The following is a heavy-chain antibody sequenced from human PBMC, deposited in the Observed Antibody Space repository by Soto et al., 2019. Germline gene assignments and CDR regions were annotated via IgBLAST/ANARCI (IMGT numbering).Heavy chain of an antibody. D-gene: IGHD2-2*01. J-gene: IGHJ5*02. CDR2: ISAYNGNT. CDR1: GYTFTSYG. Sequence: ASVKVSCKASGYTFTSYGISWVRQAPGQGLEWMGWISAYNGNTNYAQKLQGRVTMTTDTSTSTAYMELRSLRSDDTAVYYCARDEGLAHRYCSSTSCYPPVLWFDPWGQGTLVTVSS. V-gene: IGHV1-18*01. CDR3: ARDEGLAHRYCSSTSCYPPVLWFDP.